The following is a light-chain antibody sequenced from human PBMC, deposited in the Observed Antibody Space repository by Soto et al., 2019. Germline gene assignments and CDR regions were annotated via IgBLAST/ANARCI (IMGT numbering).Light chain of an antibody. CDR2: AAS. Sequence: DIQMTQSPSSLSASVGDRVSVTCRASQSISTFLNWYQQRPGEAPTLLIYAASSLQSGVPSRFSGSGSGADFTLSIGSLQPEDFATDYCQQSYTTPRTFGQGTKVEVK. J-gene: IGKJ1*01. CDR3: QQSYTTPRT. CDR1: QSISTF. V-gene: IGKV1-39*01.